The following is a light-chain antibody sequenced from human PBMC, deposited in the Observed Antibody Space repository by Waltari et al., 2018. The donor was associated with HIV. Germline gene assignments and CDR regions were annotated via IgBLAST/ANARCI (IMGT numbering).Light chain of an antibody. J-gene: IGLJ2*01. CDR3: AVWDDSLNGVL. CDR1: TSNIGTNT. V-gene: IGLV1-44*01. Sequence: QSVLTQPSSASGTPGQRVTISCSGSTSNIGTNTVSWYQQLPGTAPKLLIYINNQLPSGVPDRFSGSKSGTSASLAISGLQSEDEADYYCAVWDDSLNGVLFGGGTKLTVL. CDR2: INN.